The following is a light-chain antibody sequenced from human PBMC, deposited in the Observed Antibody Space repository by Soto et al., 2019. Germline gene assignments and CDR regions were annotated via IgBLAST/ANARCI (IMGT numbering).Light chain of an antibody. CDR1: QSISSGY. V-gene: IGKV3-20*01. CDR2: GAS. J-gene: IGKJ4*01. CDR3: QQYGNSPLT. Sequence: EIVLTQSPGTLSLSPGERATLSCRASQSISSGYLTWYQQTRGQAPRLLIYGASSRATGVPDRFSGSGSGTDFTLTISTLEPEDFAVYYCQQYGNSPLTFGGGTKVEIK.